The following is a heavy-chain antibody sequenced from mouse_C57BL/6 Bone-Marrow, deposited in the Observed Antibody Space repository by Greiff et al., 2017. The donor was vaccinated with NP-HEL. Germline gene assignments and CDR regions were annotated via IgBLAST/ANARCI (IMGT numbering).Heavy chain of an antibody. J-gene: IGHJ3*01. Sequence: QVHVKQSGPELVKPGASVKLSCKASGYTFTSYDINWVKQRPGQGLEWIGWIYPRDGSTKYNEKFKGKATLTVDTSSSTAYMELHSLTSEDSAVYFCAREGPKDSSGWFAYWGQGTLVTVSA. CDR2: IYPRDGST. D-gene: IGHD3-2*01. CDR3: AREGPKDSSGWFAY. CDR1: GYTFTSYD. V-gene: IGHV1-85*01.